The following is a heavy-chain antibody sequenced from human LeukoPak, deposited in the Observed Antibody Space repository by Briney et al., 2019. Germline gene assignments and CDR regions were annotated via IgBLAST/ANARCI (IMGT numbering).Heavy chain of an antibody. D-gene: IGHD6-13*01. J-gene: IGHJ4*02. Sequence: GGSLRLSCAASGFSFSSHGMHWVRQAPGKGLEWVASIWYDGSNKYYADSVKGRFTISRDNSKKTLYLQVNSLRAEDTAVYYCAKVGSSSSYYFDYWGRGTLVTVSS. CDR1: GFSFSSHG. CDR2: IWYDGSNK. CDR3: AKVGSSSSYYFDY. V-gene: IGHV3-30*02.